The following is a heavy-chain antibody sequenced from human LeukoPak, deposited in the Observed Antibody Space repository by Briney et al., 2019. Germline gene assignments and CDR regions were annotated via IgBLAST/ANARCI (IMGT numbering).Heavy chain of an antibody. J-gene: IGHJ4*02. D-gene: IGHD3-22*01. CDR3: ARYQYYYDSSGYPVDY. CDR2: IIPTLGIA. Sequence: SVKVSCKASGGTFSSYTISWVRQAPGQGLEWMGRIIPTLGIANYAQKFQGRVTITADKSTSTAYVELSSLRSEDTAVYYCARYQYYYDSSGYPVDYWGQGTLVTVSS. CDR1: GGTFSSYT. V-gene: IGHV1-69*02.